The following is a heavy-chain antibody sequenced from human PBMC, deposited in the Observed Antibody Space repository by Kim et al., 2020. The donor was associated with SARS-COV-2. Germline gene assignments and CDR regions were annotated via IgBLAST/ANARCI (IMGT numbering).Heavy chain of an antibody. D-gene: IGHD6-19*01. CDR3: ATLAAGMEYNWFDP. V-gene: IGHV3-23*01. J-gene: IGHJ5*02. Sequence: ADSVKGRLTSSRDNSKNTLYLQMNSLRAEDTAVYYCATLAAGMEYNWFDPWGQGTLVTVSS.